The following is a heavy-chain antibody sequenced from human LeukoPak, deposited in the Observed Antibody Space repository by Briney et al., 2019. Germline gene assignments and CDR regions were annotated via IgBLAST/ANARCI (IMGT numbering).Heavy chain of an antibody. V-gene: IGHV1-69*13. CDR2: IIPIFGTA. CDR1: GGTFSSYA. Sequence: SVKVSCKASGGTFSSYAISWVRQAPGQGLEWMGGIIPIFGTANYAQKFQGRVTITADESTSTAYMDLRSLRSDDTAVYHCARVAVGSWYFDLWGRGTLVTVSS. CDR3: ARVAVGSWYFDL. D-gene: IGHD2-15*01. J-gene: IGHJ2*01.